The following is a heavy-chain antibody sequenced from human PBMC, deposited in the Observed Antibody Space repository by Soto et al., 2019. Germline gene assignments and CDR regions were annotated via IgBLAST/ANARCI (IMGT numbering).Heavy chain of an antibody. V-gene: IGHV3-23*01. D-gene: IGHD3-16*01. Sequence: EVQLLESGGGLVQPGGSLRLSCAASGFTFSSYAMSWVRQAPGKGLEWFSAISGSGGSTYYADSVKGRFTISRDNSKNTLYLQMNSLRAEDTAVYYCAKGSQPPREDYDYVWGSYPKSYYFDYWGQGTLVTVSS. CDR2: ISGSGGST. J-gene: IGHJ4*02. CDR3: AKGSQPPREDYDYVWGSYPKSYYFDY. CDR1: GFTFSSYA.